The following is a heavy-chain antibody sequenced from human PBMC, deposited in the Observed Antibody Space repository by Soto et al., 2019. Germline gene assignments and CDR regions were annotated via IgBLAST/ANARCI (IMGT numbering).Heavy chain of an antibody. CDR3: AKCFGVVAATSVYYYYGMDV. V-gene: IGHV3-23*01. D-gene: IGHD2-15*01. Sequence: GGSLRLSCAASGFTFSSYAMSWVRQAPGKGLEWVSAISGSGGSTYYADSVKGRFTISRDNSKNTLYLQMNSLRAEDTAVYYCAKCFGVVAATSVYYYYGMDVWGQGTTVTVSS. CDR1: GFTFSSYA. CDR2: ISGSGGST. J-gene: IGHJ6*02.